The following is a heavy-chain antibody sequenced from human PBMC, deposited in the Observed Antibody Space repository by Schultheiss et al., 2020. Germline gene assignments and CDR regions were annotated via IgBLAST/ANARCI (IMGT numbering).Heavy chain of an antibody. J-gene: IGHJ3*02. D-gene: IGHD2-8*01. CDR2: IYYSGNT. Sequence: TLSHTCTVSGGSISSYYWSWIRQPAGKGLEWIGSIYYSGNTYYNPSLKSRVTISVDTSKTQFSLKLSSVTAADTAVYYCARVDAMEGGHAFDIWGQGTMVTVSS. CDR3: ARVDAMEGGHAFDI. V-gene: IGHV4-59*05. CDR1: GGSISSYY.